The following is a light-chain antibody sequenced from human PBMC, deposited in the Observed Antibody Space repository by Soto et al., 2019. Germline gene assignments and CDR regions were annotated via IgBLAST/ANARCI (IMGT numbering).Light chain of an antibody. Sequence: EIVLTQSPATLSVSPGERAALSCRASQSVSNNLAWYQQKPGQPPRLLIFGAFNRATGIPDRFSGGGSGTDFTLTISRLEPEDFAVYYCQHYNSSPPITFGQGTRLEIK. V-gene: IGKV3-20*01. CDR1: QSVSNN. J-gene: IGKJ5*01. CDR3: QHYNSSPPIT. CDR2: GAF.